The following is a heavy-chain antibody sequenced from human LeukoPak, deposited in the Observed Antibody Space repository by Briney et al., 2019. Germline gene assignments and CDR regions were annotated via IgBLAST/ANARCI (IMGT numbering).Heavy chain of an antibody. CDR1: GDSISGSSYY. J-gene: IGHJ4*02. CDR3: ARVEDSSSSHQKYFDY. CDR2: IYYSGST. Sequence: SETLSLTCSVSGDSISGSSYYWGWIRQPPGKGLEWIGSIYYSGSTYYNPSLKSRVTISVDTSKNQFSLKLSSVTAADTAVYYCARVEDSSSSHQKYFDYWGQGTLVTVSS. D-gene: IGHD6-6*01. V-gene: IGHV4-39*07.